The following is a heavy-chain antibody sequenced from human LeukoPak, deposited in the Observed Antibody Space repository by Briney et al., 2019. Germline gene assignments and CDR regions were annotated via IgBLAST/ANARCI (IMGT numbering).Heavy chain of an antibody. CDR3: ARPIPTERDGYNFMY. CDR2: IYYSGGT. J-gene: IGHJ4*02. CDR1: GGSISSSSYY. Sequence: SETLSLTCTVSGGSISSSSYYWGWIRQPPGKGLEWIGSIYYSGGTYYNPSLKSRVTISVDTSENQFSLKLSSVTAADTAVYYCARPIPTERDGYNFMYWGQGTLVTVSS. D-gene: IGHD5-24*01. V-gene: IGHV4-39*01.